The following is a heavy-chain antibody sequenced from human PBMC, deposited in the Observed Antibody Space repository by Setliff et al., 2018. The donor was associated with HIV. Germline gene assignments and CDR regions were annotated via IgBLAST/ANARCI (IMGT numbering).Heavy chain of an antibody. CDR2: ICYSATT. D-gene: IGHD6-13*01. CDR1: GGSISSGDYY. J-gene: IGHJ4*02. V-gene: IGHV4-61*08. CDR3: ARRSGAAVFYYFDY. Sequence: KPSETLSLTCTVSGGSISSGDYYWSWIRQPPGKGLEWIGTICYSATTNYNPSLKNRVAISVDTSKNQFSLKLTSVTPADTAVYYCARRSGAAVFYYFDYWGQGTLVTVSS.